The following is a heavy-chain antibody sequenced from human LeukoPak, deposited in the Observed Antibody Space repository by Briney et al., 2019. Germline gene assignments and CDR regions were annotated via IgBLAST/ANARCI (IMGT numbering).Heavy chain of an antibody. CDR1: GFTFSSFW. CDR2: INTDGSST. Sequence: GGSLRLSCAASGFTFSSFWMHWVRQAPGKGLVWVSRINTDGSSTDYADSVKGRFTISRDNAKNTLYLQMNSLRAEDTAVYYCARKGNAFDIWGQGTMVTVSS. D-gene: IGHD3-10*01. V-gene: IGHV3-74*01. CDR3: ARKGNAFDI. J-gene: IGHJ3*02.